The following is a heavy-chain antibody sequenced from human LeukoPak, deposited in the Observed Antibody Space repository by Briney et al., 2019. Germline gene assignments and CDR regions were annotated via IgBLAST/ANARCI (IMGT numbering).Heavy chain of an antibody. CDR3: AKAVRSMVTGGGYFDF. V-gene: IGHV3-23*01. CDR1: GFAFSNYA. CDR2: LSGGGGSR. D-gene: IGHD3-10*01. J-gene: IGHJ4*02. Sequence: GGSLRLSCAASGFAFSNYAMNWVRQAPGKGLEWVSSLSGGGGSRYYADSVMGRFTISRDNSKNTLYLQMNSLSAEDTAAYYCAKAVRSMVTGGGYFDFWGQGTLVTVSS.